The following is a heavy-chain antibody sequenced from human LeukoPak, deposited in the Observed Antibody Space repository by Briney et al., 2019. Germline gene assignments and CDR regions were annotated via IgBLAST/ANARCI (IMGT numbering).Heavy chain of an antibody. CDR3: ARRAGLWFGELSLFRDY. D-gene: IGHD3-10*01. CDR2: INHSGST. J-gene: IGHJ4*02. V-gene: IGHV4-34*01. Sequence: SETLSLTCAVYGGSLSGYYWSWIRQPPGKGLEWIGEINHSGSTNYNPSLKSRVTISVDTSKNQFSLKLSSVTAADTAVYYCARRAGLWFGELSLFRDYWGQGTLVTVSS. CDR1: GGSLSGYY.